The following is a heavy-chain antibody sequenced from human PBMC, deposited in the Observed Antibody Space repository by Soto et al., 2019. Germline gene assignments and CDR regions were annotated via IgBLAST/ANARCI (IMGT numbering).Heavy chain of an antibody. CDR1: GFTFSSYA. D-gene: IGHD3-16*01. CDR2: ISGSGGST. V-gene: IGHV3-23*01. CDR3: ARDVIGHDNYETIGYYFDH. Sequence: GGSLRLSCAASGFTFSSYAMSWVRQAPGKGLEWVSAISGSGGSTYYADSVKGRFTISRDNSKNTLYLQMNSLRAEDTAVYYCARDVIGHDNYETIGYYFDHWGPGTLVTVSS. J-gene: IGHJ4*02.